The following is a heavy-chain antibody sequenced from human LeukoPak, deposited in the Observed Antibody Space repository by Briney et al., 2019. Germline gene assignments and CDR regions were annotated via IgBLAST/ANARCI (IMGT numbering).Heavy chain of an antibody. CDR2: INHSGST. CDR1: GGSLSGYY. Sequence: SETLSLTCAVYGGSLSGYYWSWIRQPPGEGLEWIGEINHSGSTNYNPSLKSRVTISVDTSKNQFSLKLSSVTAADTAVYCCARANIVVVPAAMRYYYYYYMDVWGKGTTVTVSS. J-gene: IGHJ6*03. V-gene: IGHV4-34*01. D-gene: IGHD2-2*01. CDR3: ARANIVVVPAAMRYYYYYYMDV.